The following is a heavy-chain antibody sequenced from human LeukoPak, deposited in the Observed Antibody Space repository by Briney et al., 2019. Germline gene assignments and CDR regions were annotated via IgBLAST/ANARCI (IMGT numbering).Heavy chain of an antibody. CDR2: IHSGGST. D-gene: IGHD1-14*01. CDR3: ARDSSHRYHFDY. CDR1: GFTVSTTY. V-gene: IGHV3-53*01. J-gene: IGHJ4*02. Sequence: GGSLRLSCVASGFTVSTTYMNWVRQAPGKGLEWVAAIHSGGSTYYAHSVMGRFTISRDNSKNTLFLQMNSLRAEDTAVYNCARDSSHRYHFDYWGQGTLVTVSS.